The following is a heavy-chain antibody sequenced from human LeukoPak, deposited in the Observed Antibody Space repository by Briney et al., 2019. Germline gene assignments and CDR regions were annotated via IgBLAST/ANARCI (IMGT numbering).Heavy chain of an antibody. CDR2: ISSSSSYI. V-gene: IGHV3-21*01. CDR3: ARKITMRTHDAFDI. CDR1: GFTFSSYS. Sequence: PGGSLRLSCAASGFTFSSYSMNWVRQAPGKGLEWVSSISSSSSYIYYADSVKGRFTISRDNAKNSLYLQMNSLRAEDTAVYYCARKITMRTHDAFDIWGQGTMVTVSS. J-gene: IGHJ3*02. D-gene: IGHD3-22*01.